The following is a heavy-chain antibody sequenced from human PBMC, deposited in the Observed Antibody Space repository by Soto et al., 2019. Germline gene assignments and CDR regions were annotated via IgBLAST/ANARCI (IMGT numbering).Heavy chain of an antibody. D-gene: IGHD3-10*01. J-gene: IGHJ3*02. V-gene: IGHV2-5*02. CDR2: IYWDDDK. CDR1: GFSLSTSGVG. Sequence: QITLKESGPTLVKPTQTLTLTCTFSGFSLSTSGVGVGWIRQPPGKALEWLALIYWDDDKRYSPSLKSRLTITKDTSKNQVVLTMTNMDPVDTATYYCAGFPVRGDLNDAFDIWGQGTMVTVSS. CDR3: AGFPVRGDLNDAFDI.